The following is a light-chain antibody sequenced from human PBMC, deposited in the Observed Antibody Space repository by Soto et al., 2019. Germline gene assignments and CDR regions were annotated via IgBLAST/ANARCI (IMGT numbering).Light chain of an antibody. Sequence: EIVLTQSPGTLSLSPGERATLSCRASQSVSSNKLAWHQQKPGQAPRLLIYDASTRATGIPDRLSGSGSGTDFTLTISRLEPEDFAVYYCQQYSSSPPITFGQGTKVDIK. CDR3: QQYSSSPPIT. J-gene: IGKJ1*01. CDR1: QSVSSNK. CDR2: DAS. V-gene: IGKV3-20*01.